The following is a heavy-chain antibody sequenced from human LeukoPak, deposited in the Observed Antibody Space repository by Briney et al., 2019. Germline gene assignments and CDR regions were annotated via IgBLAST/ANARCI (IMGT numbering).Heavy chain of an antibody. CDR2: MNPNSGNT. Sequence: ASVKVSCKASGYTFTSYDINWVRQATGQGLEWMGWMNPNSGNTGYAQKFQGRVTMTRNTSISTAYMELSSLRSEDTAVYYCARGYLYCSSTSCYWGFDPWGQGTLVTVSS. CDR1: GYTFTSYD. D-gene: IGHD2-2*01. CDR3: ARGYLYCSSTSCYWGFDP. V-gene: IGHV1-8*01. J-gene: IGHJ5*02.